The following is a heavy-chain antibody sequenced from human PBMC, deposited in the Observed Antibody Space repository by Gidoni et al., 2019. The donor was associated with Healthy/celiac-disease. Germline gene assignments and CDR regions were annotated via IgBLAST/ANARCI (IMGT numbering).Heavy chain of an antibody. CDR1: GGSISSGDYY. Sequence: QVQLQESGPGPVKPSQTLSLTCTVSGGSISSGDYYWSWIRQPPGKGLAWIGYIYYSGSTYYNPSLKSRVTISVDTSKNQFSLKLSSVTAADTAVYYCARVPIRVGYCSGGSCFGHDYWGQGTLVTVSS. V-gene: IGHV4-30-4*01. J-gene: IGHJ4*02. CDR3: ARVPIRVGYCSGGSCFGHDY. D-gene: IGHD2-15*01. CDR2: IYYSGST.